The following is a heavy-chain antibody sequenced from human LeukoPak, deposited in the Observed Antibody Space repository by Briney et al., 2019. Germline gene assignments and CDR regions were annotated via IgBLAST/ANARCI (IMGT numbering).Heavy chain of an antibody. CDR1: GFTFISYV. J-gene: IGHJ4*02. CDR3: ARAYGFTDY. CDR2: ISGSGGNT. D-gene: IGHD3-10*01. V-gene: IGHV3-23*01. Sequence: PGGSLRLSCAASGFTFISYVMTWVRQAPGKGLEWVSAISGSGGNTDYADSVKGRFTISGDNSKNTLYLQMNSLRAEDTAVYYCARAYGFTDYWGQGTLVTVSS.